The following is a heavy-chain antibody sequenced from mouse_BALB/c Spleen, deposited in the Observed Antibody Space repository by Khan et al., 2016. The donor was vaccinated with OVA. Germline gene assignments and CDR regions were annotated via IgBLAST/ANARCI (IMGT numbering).Heavy chain of an antibody. V-gene: IGHV1-20*02. CDR3: TRIYRSDFDY. CDR2: INPHIGET. CDR1: GYSFTGYF. J-gene: IGHJ2*01. D-gene: IGHD1-1*01. Sequence: VQLQQSGPELVRPGASVKISCKASGYSFTGYFMNWAMQSHGKSLEWIGRINPHIGETFYNPRFKDKATLTVDESSSTAHMELRSLASEDSAVYYCTRIYRSDFDYWGQGTTLTVSS.